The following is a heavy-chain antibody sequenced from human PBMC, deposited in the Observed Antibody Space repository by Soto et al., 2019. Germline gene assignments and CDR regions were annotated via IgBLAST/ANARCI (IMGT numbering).Heavy chain of an antibody. Sequence: QVRLVQSGAEETKPGASVKVSCKASGYTFTSYAMHCVRQAHGQRLEWMGWINAGTGNTKYSQKCRGRVTITRDTSASTADMELSSLRSEDTAVDYCERGGGLYVWFDPWGQGTLVTVSS. CDR3: ERGGGLYVWFDP. CDR1: GYTFTSYA. CDR2: INAGTGNT. V-gene: IGHV1-3*05. D-gene: IGHD6-19*01. J-gene: IGHJ5*02.